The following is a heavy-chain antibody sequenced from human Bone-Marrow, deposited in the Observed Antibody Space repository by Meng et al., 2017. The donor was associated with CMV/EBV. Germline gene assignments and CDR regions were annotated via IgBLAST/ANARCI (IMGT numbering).Heavy chain of an antibody. CDR2: ISWDGGST. J-gene: IGHJ4*02. CDR3: AKDSWLAYCCGSFSSAFDS. Sequence: GESLKISCAASGFTFDDYTMHWVRQAPGKGLEWVSLISWDGGSTYYADSVKGRFTISRDNSKNSLYLQMNSLRTEDTALYYCAKDSWLAYCCGSFSSAFDSFCQGTLVTVSS. V-gene: IGHV3-43*01. CDR1: GFTFDDYT. D-gene: IGHD2-21*01.